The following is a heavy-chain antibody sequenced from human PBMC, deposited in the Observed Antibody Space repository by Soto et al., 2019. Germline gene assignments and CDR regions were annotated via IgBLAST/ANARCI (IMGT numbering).Heavy chain of an antibody. J-gene: IGHJ3*02. CDR2: IYPGDSDT. D-gene: IGHD1-20*01. CDR1: GYSFTSYW. V-gene: IGHV5-51*01. Sequence: GESLKISCKGSGYSFTSYWIGWVRQMPGKGLEWMGIIYPGDSDTRYSPSFQGQVTISADKSVSTAYLQWSSLKASDTAMYYCARGGVYNWNDPGLNAFDIWGQGTMVTVSS. CDR3: ARGGVYNWNDPGLNAFDI.